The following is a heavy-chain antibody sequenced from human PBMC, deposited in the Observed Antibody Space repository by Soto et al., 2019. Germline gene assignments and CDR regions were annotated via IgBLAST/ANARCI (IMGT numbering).Heavy chain of an antibody. D-gene: IGHD2-21*01. V-gene: IGHV2-5*02. CDR2: IYWDDDK. CDR3: AHSLRRDCYNLPPGY. CDR1: GFSLSTSGVG. Sequence: KESGPTLVKPTQTLTLTCTFSGFSLSTSGVGVGWIRQPPGKSLEWLSLIYWDDDKRYSPSLKSRLTITKDTSKNQVVLTMNNMDPVYTATYYCAHSLRRDCYNLPPGYWGQGTLVTVSS. J-gene: IGHJ4*02.